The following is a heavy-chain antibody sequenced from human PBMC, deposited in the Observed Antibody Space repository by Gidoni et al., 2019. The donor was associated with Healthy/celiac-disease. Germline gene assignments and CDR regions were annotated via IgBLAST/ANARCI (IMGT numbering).Heavy chain of an antibody. CDR3: ARLMGGNSHGFYGMDF. D-gene: IGHD2-21*02. V-gene: IGHV5-51*01. J-gene: IGHJ6*02. CDR1: GYTFTSYW. Sequence: EVQLVQSGAEVKKPGESLKISCKGSGYTFTSYWIGWVRQVHGKGLEWMGIIDPGDSETVDIPSFTGQFTIAADKSIITAYLQWSSLKSSDTAMYYCARLMGGNSHGFYGMDFRGQGTTVTFSS. CDR2: IDPGDSET.